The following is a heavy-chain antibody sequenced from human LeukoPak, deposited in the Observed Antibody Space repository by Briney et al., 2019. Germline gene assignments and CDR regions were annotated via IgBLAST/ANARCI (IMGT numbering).Heavy chain of an antibody. V-gene: IGHV3-30*04. D-gene: IGHD2-21*02. CDR3: AKCGGDCYYNWYFDL. CDR1: GFTFSSYA. J-gene: IGHJ2*01. CDR2: ISYDGSNK. Sequence: PGGSLRLSCAASGFTFSSYAMHWVRQAPGKGLEWVAVISYDGSNKYYADSVKGRFTISRDNSKNTLYLQMNSLRAEDTAVYYCAKCGGDCYYNWYFDLWGRGTLVTVSS.